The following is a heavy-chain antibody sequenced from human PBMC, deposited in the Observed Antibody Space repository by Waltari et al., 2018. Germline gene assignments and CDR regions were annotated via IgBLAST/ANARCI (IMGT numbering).Heavy chain of an antibody. V-gene: IGHV4-38-2*01. CDR2: IYHSGST. Sequence: QVQLQESGPGLVKPSETLSLTCAVSGYSISSGYYWGCIRQPPGKGLEWIGSIYHSGSTYYNPSLKSRVTISVDTSKNQFSLKLSSVTAADTAVYYCARHFWNYRFGWFDPWGQGTLVTVSS. CDR3: ARHFWNYRFGWFDP. D-gene: IGHD1-7*01. CDR1: GYSISSGYY. J-gene: IGHJ5*02.